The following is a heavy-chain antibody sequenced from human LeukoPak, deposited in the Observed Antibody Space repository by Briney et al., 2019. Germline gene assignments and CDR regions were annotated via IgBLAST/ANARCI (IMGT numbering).Heavy chain of an antibody. CDR2: INPSGGST. CDR3: ARDQRYYGSSGSLGIAFDI. CDR1: GYTFTSYY. V-gene: IGHV1-46*01. Sequence: ASVKVSCKASGYTFTSYYMHWVRQAPGQGLEWMGIINPSGGSTSYAQKFQGRVTMTGDTSTSTVYMELSSLRSEDTAVYYCARDQRYYGSSGSLGIAFDIWGQGTMVTVSS. J-gene: IGHJ3*02. D-gene: IGHD3-22*01.